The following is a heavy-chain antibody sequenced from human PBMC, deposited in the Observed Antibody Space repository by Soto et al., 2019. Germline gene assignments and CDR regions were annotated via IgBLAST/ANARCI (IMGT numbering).Heavy chain of an antibody. D-gene: IGHD6-13*01. CDR1: GYNFTNYW. V-gene: IGHV5-51*01. Sequence: PGESLKISCKGSGYNFTNYWIGWVRQMPGKGLEWMGIIYPGDSNTRNSPSFQGQVTISADKSISTAYLQWSSLKASDTAEYYCARSGSRIWTRGYFDSWGQGTLVTVSS. J-gene: IGHJ4*02. CDR2: IYPGDSNT. CDR3: ARSGSRIWTRGYFDS.